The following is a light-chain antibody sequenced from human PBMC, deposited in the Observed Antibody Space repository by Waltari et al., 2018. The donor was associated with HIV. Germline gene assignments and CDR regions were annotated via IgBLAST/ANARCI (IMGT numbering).Light chain of an antibody. J-gene: IGLJ3*02. Sequence: QSALTQPASVSGSPGQSITISCTGTSSDVGGYNYVSWYQQHPGQAPKLMLYDVSKRPSGVSNRFSGSKSGNTASLTISGLQAEDEADYYCSSYTSSSTWVFGGGTKLTVL. CDR3: SSYTSSSTWV. CDR1: SSDVGGYNY. CDR2: DVS. V-gene: IGLV2-14*01.